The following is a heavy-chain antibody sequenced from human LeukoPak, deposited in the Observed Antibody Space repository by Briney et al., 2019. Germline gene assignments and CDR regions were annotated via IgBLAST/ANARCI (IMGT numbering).Heavy chain of an antibody. D-gene: IGHD6-13*01. Sequence: SETLSLTCAVYGGSFSGYYWSWIRQPPGKGLEWIGEINHSGSTNYNPSLKSRVTISVDTSKSQFSLKLSSVTAADTAVYYCARLYSRFYYYYMDVWGIGTTATVSS. CDR3: ARLYSRFYYYYMDV. J-gene: IGHJ6*03. V-gene: IGHV4-34*01. CDR1: GGSFSGYY. CDR2: INHSGST.